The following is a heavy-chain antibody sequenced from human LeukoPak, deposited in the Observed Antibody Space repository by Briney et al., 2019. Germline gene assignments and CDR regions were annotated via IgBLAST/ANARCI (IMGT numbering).Heavy chain of an antibody. V-gene: IGHV4-59*08. Sequence: PSETLSLTCSVSGASISSYYWSWIRQPPGKGLEWIGFIYYSGSSNYNPSLKSRVTISVDTSKNQFSLKLSSVTAADTAVYYCARVIGTSSYHYYYMDVWGKGTTVTVSS. CDR1: GASISSYY. D-gene: IGHD2-2*01. CDR3: ARVIGTSSYHYYYMDV. J-gene: IGHJ6*03. CDR2: IYYSGSS.